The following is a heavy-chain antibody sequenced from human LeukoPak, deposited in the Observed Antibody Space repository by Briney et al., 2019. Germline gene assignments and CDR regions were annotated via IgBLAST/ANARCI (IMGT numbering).Heavy chain of an antibody. D-gene: IGHD3-10*01. CDR2: VYTGRT. Sequence: TSETLSLTCSVSDGSTTGYYWSWIRQPPGKGLEWIAYVYTGRTLYNPSLESRVTISVDTSKTQFSLTVTFVTAADTAVYYCARHMSVSYDAFDLWGRGTTVTVSS. V-gene: IGHV4-59*08. CDR1: DGSTTGYY. CDR3: ARHMSVSYDAFDL. J-gene: IGHJ3*01.